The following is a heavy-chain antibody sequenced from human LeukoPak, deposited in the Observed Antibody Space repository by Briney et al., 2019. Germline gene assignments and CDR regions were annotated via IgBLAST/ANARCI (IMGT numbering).Heavy chain of an antibody. D-gene: IGHD3-10*01. J-gene: IGHJ4*02. Sequence: GGSLRLTCAASVFTFSSYGMCWVRQAPDKGLEWVAFIRYDGSNKYYADSVKGRFTISRDNSKNTLYLQMNSLRAEDTAVYYCAKDLMRYYYGSGSPDYWGQGTLVTVSS. V-gene: IGHV3-30*02. CDR1: VFTFSSYG. CDR3: AKDLMRYYYGSGSPDY. CDR2: IRYDGSNK.